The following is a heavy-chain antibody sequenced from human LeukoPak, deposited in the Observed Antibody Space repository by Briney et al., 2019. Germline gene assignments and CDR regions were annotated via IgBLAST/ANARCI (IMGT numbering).Heavy chain of an antibody. CDR1: GYTFTSYG. D-gene: IGHD2-15*01. J-gene: IGHJ6*02. CDR2: ISAYNGNT. V-gene: IGHV1-18*01. Sequence: ASVKVSCKASGYTFTSYGISWVRQAPGQGLEWMGWISAYNGNTNYAQELQGRVTMTTDTSTSTAYMELRSLRSDDTAVYYCARAGIVVVVAAPVLPYYYYGMDVWGQGTTVTVSS. CDR3: ARAGIVVVVAAPVLPYYYYGMDV.